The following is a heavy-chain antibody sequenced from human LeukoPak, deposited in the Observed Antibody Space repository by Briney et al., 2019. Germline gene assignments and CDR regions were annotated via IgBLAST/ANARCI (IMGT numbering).Heavy chain of an antibody. CDR1: GFTFSSYG. CDR2: IRYDGSNK. V-gene: IGHV3-30*02. CDR3: AKDNQELGLFDY. D-gene: IGHD1-26*01. J-gene: IGHJ4*02. Sequence: GGSLRLSCAASGFTFSSYGMNWVRQAPGKGLEWVAFIRYDGSNKYYADSVKGRFTISRDNSKNTLYLQMNSLRAEDTAVYYCAKDNQELGLFDYWGQGTLVTVSS.